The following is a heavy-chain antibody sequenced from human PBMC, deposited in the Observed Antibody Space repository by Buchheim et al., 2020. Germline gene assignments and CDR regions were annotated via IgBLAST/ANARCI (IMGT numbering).Heavy chain of an antibody. CDR2: INHSGST. CDR3: ARGLGYYDYVWGSNYGMDV. J-gene: IGHJ6*02. V-gene: IGHV4-34*01. CDR1: GGSFSGYY. D-gene: IGHD3-16*01. Sequence: QVQLQQWGAGLLKPSETLPLTCAVYGGSFSGYYWSWIRQPPGKGLEWIGEINHSGSTNYNPSLKSRVTISVDTSKNQFSMTLSSVTAADTAVYYCARGLGYYDYVWGSNYGMDVWGQGTT.